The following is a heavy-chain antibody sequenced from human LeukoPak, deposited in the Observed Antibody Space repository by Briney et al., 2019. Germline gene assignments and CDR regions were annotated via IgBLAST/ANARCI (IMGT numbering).Heavy chain of an antibody. CDR2: IYYSGST. V-gene: IGHV4-39*07. CDR1: GGSISSSSYY. J-gene: IGHJ4*02. D-gene: IGHD5-12*01. Sequence: SETLSLTCTVSGGSISSSSYYWGWIRQPPGKGLEWIGSIYYSGSTYYNPSLKSRVTISVDTSKNQFSLKLSSVTAADTAMYFCARHGDSYDSPYDYWGQGTLVTVSS. CDR3: ARHGDSYDSPYDY.